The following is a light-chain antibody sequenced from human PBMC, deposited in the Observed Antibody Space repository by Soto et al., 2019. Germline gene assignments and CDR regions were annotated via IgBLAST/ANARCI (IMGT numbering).Light chain of an antibody. CDR3: QQSYSSPYT. J-gene: IGKJ2*01. CDR2: TTS. Sequence: DIQLTQSPSSLSASVGDRVTITCRASHSISTYLNWYQQKPGKAPSLLIYTTSNLQSGVPSRFSGSGSGTDFTLTIGGLQPADFAIYYCQQSYSSPYTFGLGTKVQIK. CDR1: HSISTY. V-gene: IGKV1-39*01.